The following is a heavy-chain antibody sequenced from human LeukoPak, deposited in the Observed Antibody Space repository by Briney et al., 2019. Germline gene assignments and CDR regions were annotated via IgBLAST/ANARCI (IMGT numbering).Heavy chain of an antibody. Sequence: ASVKVSCKASGYTFTGYYMHWVRQAPRQGLEWMGRINPNSGGTNYAQQFHGRVTVTRDTSISTAYIELSRLRSDDTAVYNSASDGAYIDYWGEGTLVTVSS. D-gene: IGHD4-17*01. CDR1: GYTFTGYY. CDR3: ASDGAYIDY. J-gene: IGHJ4*02. V-gene: IGHV1-2*06. CDR2: INPNSGGT.